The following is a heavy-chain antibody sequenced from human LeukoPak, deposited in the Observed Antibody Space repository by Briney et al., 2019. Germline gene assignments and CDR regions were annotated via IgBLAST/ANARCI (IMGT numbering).Heavy chain of an antibody. Sequence: PGGSLRLSCAASGFTFSSYGMHWVRQAPGKGLEWVAVISYDGSDKYYADSVRGRFTISRDTSKNTLYLQMNSLRAEDTAVYYCARDGTYSGSYFYDYWGQGTLVTVSS. D-gene: IGHD1-26*01. CDR2: ISYDGSDK. CDR3: ARDGTYSGSYFYDY. CDR1: GFTFSSYG. V-gene: IGHV3-30*03. J-gene: IGHJ4*02.